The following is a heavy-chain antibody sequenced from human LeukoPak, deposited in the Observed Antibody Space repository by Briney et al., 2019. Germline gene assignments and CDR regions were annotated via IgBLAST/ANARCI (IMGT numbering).Heavy chain of an antibody. D-gene: IGHD5-18*01. CDR1: GGSFSGYY. J-gene: IGHJ4*02. Sequence: PSETLSLTCAVYGGSFSGYYWSWIRQPPGKGLEWIGEINHSGSTNYNPSLKSRVTISVDTSKNQFSLKLSSVTAADTAVYYCARWTPRGYSYGYNYWGQGTLVTVSS. CDR2: INHSGST. V-gene: IGHV4-34*01. CDR3: ARWTPRGYSYGYNY.